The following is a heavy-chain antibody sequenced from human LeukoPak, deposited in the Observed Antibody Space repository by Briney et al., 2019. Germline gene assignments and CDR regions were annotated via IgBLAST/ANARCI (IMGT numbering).Heavy chain of an antibody. V-gene: IGHV3-53*01. J-gene: IGHJ3*01. CDR3: AMKAVPRPRLHDAFDF. Sequence: GGSLRLSCGVSGFIVSSNFMTWVRQSPGKGLEWVSIMYYSGTTHYADSVKGRFTISRDNSKNTLYLQMNSLRADDTAVYYCAMKAVPRPRLHDAFDFWGQGTVVSVSS. D-gene: IGHD5-24*01. CDR2: MYYSGTT. CDR1: GFIVSSNF.